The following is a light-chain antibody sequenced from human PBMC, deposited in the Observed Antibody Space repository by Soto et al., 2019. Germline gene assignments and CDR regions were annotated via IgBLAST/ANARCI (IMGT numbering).Light chain of an antibody. CDR2: GAS. CDR3: QKYGISQIT. CDR1: QSVSSGY. V-gene: IGKV3-20*01. Sequence: ETVMTQSPGTLSLSPGERATLSCRASQSVSSGYLAWYQQKPGQAPRLLIFGASNRATGLPDMFTGSGSGKDFTITISRLGTEDLGWYYCQKYGISQITFGQGTRMEIK. J-gene: IGKJ2*01.